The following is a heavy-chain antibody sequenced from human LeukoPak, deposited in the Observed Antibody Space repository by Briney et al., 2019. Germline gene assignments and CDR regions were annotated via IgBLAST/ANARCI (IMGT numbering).Heavy chain of an antibody. CDR1: GYTFTSYG. V-gene: IGHV1-18*01. D-gene: IGHD2-2*02. J-gene: IGHJ2*01. Sequence: ASVKVSCKASGYTFTSYGISWVQQAPGQGLEWMGWISAYNGNTNYAQKLQGRVTMTTDTSTSTAYMELRSLRSDDTAVYYCARDIVVVPAAISYFDLWGRGTLVTVSS. CDR3: ARDIVVVPAAISYFDL. CDR2: ISAYNGNT.